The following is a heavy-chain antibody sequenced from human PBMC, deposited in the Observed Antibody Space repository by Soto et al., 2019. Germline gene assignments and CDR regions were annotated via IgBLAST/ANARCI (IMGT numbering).Heavy chain of an antibody. CDR3: AREHATYYFDN. Sequence: PGVSRILSCAASGFTFSTYTIHWVRQAPGKGLEWVAAISYDGVNKYYADSVKGRFTISRENSKNTLHLHMSSLREEDTAVYYCAREHATYYFDNWGQGTLVTVSS. CDR2: ISYDGVNK. J-gene: IGHJ4*02. D-gene: IGHD2-2*01. CDR1: GFTFSTYT. V-gene: IGHV3-30-3*01.